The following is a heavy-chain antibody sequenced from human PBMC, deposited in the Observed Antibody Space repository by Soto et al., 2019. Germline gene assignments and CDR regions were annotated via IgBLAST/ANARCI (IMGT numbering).Heavy chain of an antibody. V-gene: IGHV1-69*12. Sequence: QVQLVQSGAEVKKPGSSVKVSCKTSGGTFRTSAISWVRQAPGQGLEWMGGIMPVFPTPDYAQKFQGRVTITEDESTSTAYMELSSLRSDDTAVYYCAIDKDRQQLGGNYYYIMDVWGQGTTVTVSS. J-gene: IGHJ6*01. CDR3: AIDKDRQQLGGNYYYIMDV. CDR1: GGTFRTSA. CDR2: IMPVFPTP. D-gene: IGHD3-3*02.